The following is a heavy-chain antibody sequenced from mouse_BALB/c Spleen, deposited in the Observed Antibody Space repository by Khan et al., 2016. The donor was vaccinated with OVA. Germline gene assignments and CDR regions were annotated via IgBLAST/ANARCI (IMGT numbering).Heavy chain of an antibody. CDR1: GYTFTNYG. CDR2: INTYTGEP. Sequence: QIQLVQSGPELKKPGETVKISCKASGYTFTNYGMNWVKQAPGKGLKWMGWINTYTGEPTYTDDFKGRFAFSLETSASTAYLQINNLKNEDLATYFCARAASYWYFDVWGAGTPVTVSS. J-gene: IGHJ1*01. V-gene: IGHV9-1*02. CDR3: ARAASYWYFDV.